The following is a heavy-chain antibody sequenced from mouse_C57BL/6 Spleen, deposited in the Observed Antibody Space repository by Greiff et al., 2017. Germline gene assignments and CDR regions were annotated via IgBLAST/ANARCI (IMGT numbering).Heavy chain of an antibody. D-gene: IGHD1-1*01. CDR2: IYPGSGST. V-gene: IGHV1-55*01. CDR3: ARDGTFIPAY. Sequence: QVQLQQPGAELVKPGASVKMSCKASGYIFTSYWITWVKQRPGQGLEWIGDIYPGSGSTNYNEKFKSKDTLTVDTSSSTAYMQLSSLTSEDSAVYYCARDGTFIPAYWGQGTTLTVSS. J-gene: IGHJ2*01. CDR1: GYIFTSYW.